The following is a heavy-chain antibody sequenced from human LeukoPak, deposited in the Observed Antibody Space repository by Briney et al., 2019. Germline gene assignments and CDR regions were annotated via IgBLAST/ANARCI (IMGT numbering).Heavy chain of an antibody. J-gene: IGHJ4*02. CDR1: GFTFSSYE. CDR2: ISRSSITI. Sequence: PGGSLRLSCAASGFTFSSYEMNWVRQAPGKGLEWISSISRSSITINYADSVKGRFTISRDNAKNTLYLQMNSLRAEDTAVYYCAKAGAVVVVVAKFFDYWGQGTLVTVSS. D-gene: IGHD2-15*01. V-gene: IGHV3-48*03. CDR3: AKAGAVVVVVAKFFDY.